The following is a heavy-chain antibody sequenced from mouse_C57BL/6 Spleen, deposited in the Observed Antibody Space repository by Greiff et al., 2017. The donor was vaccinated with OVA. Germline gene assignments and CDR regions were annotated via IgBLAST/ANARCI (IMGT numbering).Heavy chain of an antibody. D-gene: IGHD3-2*02. CDR1: GFTFSDYG. Sequence: DVKLVESGGGLVKPGGSLKLSCAASGFTFSDYGMHWVRQAPEKGLEWVAYISSGSSTIYYADTVKGRFTISRDNAKNTLFLQMTSLRSEDTAMYYCARQLRPHYYAMDYWGQGTSVTVSS. J-gene: IGHJ4*01. CDR3: ARQLRPHYYAMDY. CDR2: ISSGSSTI. V-gene: IGHV5-17*01.